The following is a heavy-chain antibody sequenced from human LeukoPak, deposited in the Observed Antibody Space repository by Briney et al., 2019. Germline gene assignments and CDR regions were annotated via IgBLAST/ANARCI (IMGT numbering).Heavy chain of an antibody. D-gene: IGHD1-26*01. CDR3: ARDIARVGATRGGGLDWFDP. J-gene: IGHJ5*02. CDR2: ISYDGSNK. Sequence: GGSLRLSCAASGFTFSSYAMHWVRQAPGKGLEWVAVISYDGSNKYYADSVKGRFTISRDNSKNTLYLQMNSLRAEDTAVYYCARDIARVGATRGGGLDWFDPWGQGTLVTVS. V-gene: IGHV3-30-3*01. CDR1: GFTFSSYA.